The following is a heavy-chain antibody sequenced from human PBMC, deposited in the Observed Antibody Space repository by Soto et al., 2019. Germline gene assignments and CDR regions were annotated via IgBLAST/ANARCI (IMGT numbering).Heavy chain of an antibody. CDR3: AKESFYDSSGYYVY. Sequence: GGSLRLSCAASGFTFSSYAMSWVRQAPGKGLEWVSAISGSGGSTYYADSVKGRFTISRDNSENTLYLQMNSLRAEDTAVYYCAKESFYDSSGYYVYWGQGTLVTVSS. J-gene: IGHJ4*02. CDR1: GFTFSSYA. D-gene: IGHD3-22*01. V-gene: IGHV3-23*01. CDR2: ISGSGGST.